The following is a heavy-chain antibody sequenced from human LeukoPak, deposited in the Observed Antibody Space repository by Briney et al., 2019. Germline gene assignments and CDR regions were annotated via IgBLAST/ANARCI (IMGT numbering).Heavy chain of an antibody. J-gene: IGHJ4*02. Sequence: GGSLRLSCAASGFTFRNYAMSWVRQAPGKGLEWVSGIHNSDGTTYYTDSVKGRFTISRDNSKNMLYLQMNSLRAEDTAVYYCAKDRTAAARIFDYWGQGTLVTVSS. CDR3: AKDRTAAARIFDY. CDR1: GFTFRNYA. D-gene: IGHD6-13*01. CDR2: IHNSDGTT. V-gene: IGHV3-23*01.